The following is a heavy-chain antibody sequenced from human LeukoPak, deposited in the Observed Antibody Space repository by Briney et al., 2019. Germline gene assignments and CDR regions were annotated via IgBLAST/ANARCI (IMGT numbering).Heavy chain of an antibody. V-gene: IGHV4-39*01. CDR1: GGSISSSSYY. D-gene: IGHD1-1*01. Sequence: KSSETLSLTCTVSGGSISSSSYYWGWIRQPPGKGLEWIGSIYYSGSTYYNPSLKSRVTLSVDTSKNQFSLKLSSVTAADTAVYYCARHEGGTLYYYYMDVWGKGTTVTVSS. CDR3: ARHEGGTLYYYYMDV. CDR2: IYYSGST. J-gene: IGHJ6*03.